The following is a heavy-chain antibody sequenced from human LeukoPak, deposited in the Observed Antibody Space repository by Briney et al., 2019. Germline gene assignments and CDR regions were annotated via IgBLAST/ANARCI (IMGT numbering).Heavy chain of an antibody. J-gene: IGHJ3*02. CDR3: ANTEALGYSGYDSYAFDI. V-gene: IGHV3-30*18. CDR2: ISYDGSNK. Sequence: GRPMRLSCAASGFTFSSYGMRWVRQAPGKGLEWVAVISYDGSNKYYADSVKGRFTISRDNSKNTLYLQMNSLRAEDTAVYYCANTEALGYSGYDSYAFDIWGQGTMVTVSS. CDR1: GFTFSSYG. D-gene: IGHD5-12*01.